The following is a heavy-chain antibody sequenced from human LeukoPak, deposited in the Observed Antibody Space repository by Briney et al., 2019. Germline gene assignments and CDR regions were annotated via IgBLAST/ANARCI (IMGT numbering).Heavy chain of an antibody. CDR2: IKSKTSGGTT. Sequence: GGSLRLSCAASGFTVTNAWMTWVRQAPGKGLEWVGRIKSKTSGGTTDYAAPVKGRFTISRDDSENMLYLQMNSLRAEDTAVYYCASLTPPDDALDIWGQGTMVTVSS. V-gene: IGHV3-15*01. J-gene: IGHJ3*02. CDR3: ASLTPPDDALDI. CDR1: GFTVTNAW. D-gene: IGHD1-14*01.